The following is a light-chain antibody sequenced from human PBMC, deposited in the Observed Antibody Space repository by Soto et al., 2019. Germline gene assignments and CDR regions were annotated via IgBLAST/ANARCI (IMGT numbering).Light chain of an antibody. Sequence: DIQMTQSPSSLSASVGDRATITCRASQGISKYLAWYQQKPGKVPKLLIYAASTLQSGVPSRFSGSGSGTDFTLTISSLQPEDVATYYCQKYNSAPWTFGQGTKVEIK. CDR3: QKYNSAPWT. CDR2: AAS. V-gene: IGKV1-27*01. J-gene: IGKJ1*01. CDR1: QGISKY.